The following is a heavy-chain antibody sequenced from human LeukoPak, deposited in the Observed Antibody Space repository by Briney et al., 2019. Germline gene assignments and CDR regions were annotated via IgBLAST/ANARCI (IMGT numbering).Heavy chain of an antibody. CDR2: IYFGGTA. CDR3: EREDYYDSSGYSDY. V-gene: IGHV4-31*03. J-gene: IGHJ4*02. D-gene: IGHD3-22*01. CDR1: GGSISSSGYY. Sequence: SQTLSLTCTVSGGSISSSGYYWSWLRQHPGKGLESIGYIYFGGTAYYNPSIKSRVTISVDTSKTQCSLKLFSVTAADTAVYYCEREDYYDSSGYSDYWGEGTLVTVSS.